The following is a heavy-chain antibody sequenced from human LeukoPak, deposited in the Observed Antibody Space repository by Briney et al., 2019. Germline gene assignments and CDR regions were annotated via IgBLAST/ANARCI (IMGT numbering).Heavy chain of an antibody. J-gene: IGHJ5*02. CDR2: ISGSGGST. Sequence: PGGSLRLSCAASGFTFSSYAMSWVRQAPGKGLEWVSAISGSGGSTYYADSVKGRFTISRDNSKNTLYLQMNSLRAEDTAVYYCAGGYSRGWYPKGCFDPWAQEPLVPVPS. CDR3: AGGYSRGWYPKGCFDP. V-gene: IGHV3-23*01. D-gene: IGHD6-19*01. CDR1: GFTFSSYA.